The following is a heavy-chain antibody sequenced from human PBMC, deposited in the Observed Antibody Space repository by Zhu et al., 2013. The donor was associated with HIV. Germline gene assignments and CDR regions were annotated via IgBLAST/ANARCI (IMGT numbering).Heavy chain of an antibody. D-gene: IGHD2-2*01. V-gene: IGHV1-18*01. Sequence: QVQLVQSGAEVMKPGASVKVSCKASGYTFTSFGISWVRQAPGQGLEWMGWISAYNGNTNYAQKLQGRVTMTTDTSTSTAYMDLRSLRSDDTAVYYCARERAPVASWVHLLDYWGQGTLVTVSS. CDR2: ISAYNGNT. CDR1: GYTFTSFG. J-gene: IGHJ4*02. CDR3: ARERAPVASWVHLLDY.